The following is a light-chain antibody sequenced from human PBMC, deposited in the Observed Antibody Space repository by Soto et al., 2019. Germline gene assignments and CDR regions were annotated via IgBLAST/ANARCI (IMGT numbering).Light chain of an antibody. CDR1: SSNIGNNY. J-gene: IGLJ2*01. CDR2: DSD. CDR3: GTWDSSLSVVV. Sequence: QAVLTQPPSVSAAPGQKVTISCSGSSSNIGNNYVSWYQQLPGTAPKLIIYDSDKRPSEIPGRFAASKSGTSATLGITGLQTGDEADYYCGTWDSSLSVVVFGGGTQLT. V-gene: IGLV1-51*01.